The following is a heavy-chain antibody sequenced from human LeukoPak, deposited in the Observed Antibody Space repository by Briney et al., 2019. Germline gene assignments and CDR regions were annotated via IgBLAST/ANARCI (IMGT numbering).Heavy chain of an antibody. CDR3: ARTTIAVANWFDP. CDR2: IYCSGST. V-gene: IGHV4-59*01. D-gene: IGHD6-19*01. CDR1: GGPISSYY. J-gene: IGHJ5*02. Sequence: PSETLTLTCTVSGGPISSYYWSWIRQPPGKGLEWIGYIYCSGSTNYNPSLKSRVTISVDTSKNQFSLKLSSVTAADTAVYYCARTTIAVANWFDPWGQGTLVTVSS.